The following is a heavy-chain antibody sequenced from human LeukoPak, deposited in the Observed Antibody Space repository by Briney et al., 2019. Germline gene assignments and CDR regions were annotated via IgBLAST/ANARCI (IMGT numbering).Heavy chain of an antibody. V-gene: IGHV4-59*01. CDR2: IYYSGST. J-gene: IGHJ4*02. Sequence: PSETLSLTCTVSGGSISSYYWSWIRQPPGKGLEWIGYIYYSGSTNYNPSLKSRVTISVDTSKNQFSLKLSSVTAADTAVYYCARYSYGYYYYFDYWGQGTLVTVSS. D-gene: IGHD5-18*01. CDR1: GGSISSYY. CDR3: ARYSYGYYYYFDY.